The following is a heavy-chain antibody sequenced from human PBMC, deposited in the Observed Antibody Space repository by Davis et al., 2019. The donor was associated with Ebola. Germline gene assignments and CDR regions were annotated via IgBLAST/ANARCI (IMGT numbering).Heavy chain of an antibody. D-gene: IGHD3-9*01. J-gene: IGHJ6*04. Sequence: SLKISCAASGFTFEDYAMHWVRQAPGKGLEWVSGISWNSGNIAYADSVKGRFTISRDNAKNSLYLQMNSLRAEDTALYYCAKDRVLRYFDWLPYGMDVWGKGTTVTVSS. CDR2: ISWNSGNI. CDR1: GFTFEDYA. CDR3: AKDRVLRYFDWLPYGMDV. V-gene: IGHV3-9*01.